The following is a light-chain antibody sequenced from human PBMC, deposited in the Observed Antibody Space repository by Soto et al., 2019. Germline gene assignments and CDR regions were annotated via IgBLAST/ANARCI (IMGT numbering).Light chain of an antibody. V-gene: IGLV2-8*01. Sequence: QSALTQPPSASGPPGQSVTISCTGTSXDVGGYNYVSWYQQHPGKAPKLMIYEVSKRPSGVPDRFSGSKSGNTASLTVSGLQAEDEADYYCSSYAGSNNVFGTGTKVTVL. J-gene: IGLJ1*01. CDR2: EVS. CDR3: SSYAGSNNV. CDR1: SXDVGGYNY.